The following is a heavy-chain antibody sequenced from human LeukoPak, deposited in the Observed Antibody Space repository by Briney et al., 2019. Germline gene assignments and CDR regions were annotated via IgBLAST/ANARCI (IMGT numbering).Heavy chain of an antibody. Sequence: SQTLSLTCTVSGASISSGGNHWSWIRQHPGKGLEWIGRISYSGNTNYKSSLKSRVTISLDTSKNQFSLRLSSVTAADTAVYYCASYCSSTSCLRRAFDIWGQGTMVTVSS. CDR1: GASISSGGNH. CDR2: ISYSGNT. V-gene: IGHV4-31*03. J-gene: IGHJ3*02. CDR3: ASYCSSTSCLRRAFDI. D-gene: IGHD2-2*01.